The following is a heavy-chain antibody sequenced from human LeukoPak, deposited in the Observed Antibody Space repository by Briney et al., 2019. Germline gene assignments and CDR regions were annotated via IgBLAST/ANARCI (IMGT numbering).Heavy chain of an antibody. J-gene: IGHJ6*03. CDR3: ARAKNPYYYYYYMEF. CDR2: IYHSGSS. Sequence: SETLSLTCAVSGYSISSGHYWVWIRQPPGKGLEYIGNIYHSGSSHYNPSLKSRVTISVGTSNNQFSLKLSSVTAADTAVYYCARAKNPYYYYYYMEFWGRGTTVTVSS. CDR1: GYSISSGHY. V-gene: IGHV4-38-2*01.